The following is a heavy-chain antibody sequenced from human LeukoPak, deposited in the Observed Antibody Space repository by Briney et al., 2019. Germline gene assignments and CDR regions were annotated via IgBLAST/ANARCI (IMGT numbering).Heavy chain of an antibody. Sequence: PGGSLRLSCAASGFTFSSYSMNWVRQAPGKGLEWVSSISSSSSYIYYADSVKGRFTISRDNAKNSLYLQMNSLRAEDTAVYYCARDGGSGELPYFDYWGQGTLVTVSS. CDR3: ARDGGSGELPYFDY. D-gene: IGHD1-26*01. J-gene: IGHJ4*02. V-gene: IGHV3-21*01. CDR1: GFTFSSYS. CDR2: ISSSSSYI.